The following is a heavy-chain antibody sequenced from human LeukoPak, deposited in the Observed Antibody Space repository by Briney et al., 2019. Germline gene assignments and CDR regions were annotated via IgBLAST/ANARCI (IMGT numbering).Heavy chain of an antibody. CDR2: IIPIFGTA. D-gene: IGHD2-15*01. Sequence: GASVKVSCKASGYTFTSYDINWVRQATGQGLEWMGGIIPIFGTANYAQKFQGRVTITADKSTSTAYMELSSLRSEDTAVYYCAKGYCSGGSCYYGDSGFDYWGQGTLVTVSS. CDR1: GYTFTSYD. J-gene: IGHJ4*02. CDR3: AKGYCSGGSCYYGDSGFDY. V-gene: IGHV1-69*06.